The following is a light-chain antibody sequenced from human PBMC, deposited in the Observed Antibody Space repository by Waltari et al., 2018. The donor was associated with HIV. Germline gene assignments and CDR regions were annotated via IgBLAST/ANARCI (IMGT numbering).Light chain of an antibody. CDR3: QSYDISLSASVV. CDR2: GNK. V-gene: IGLV1-40*01. CDR1: GSPIGADYD. J-gene: IGLJ2*01. Sequence: QSLLTQPPSVSGAPGQRVTISCTVSGSPIGADYDVPWYQQIPGTAPKLLTSGNKNRPSGVPDRFSASKSGTSASLTISGLQAEDEADYFCQSYDISLSASVVFGGGTRLTVL.